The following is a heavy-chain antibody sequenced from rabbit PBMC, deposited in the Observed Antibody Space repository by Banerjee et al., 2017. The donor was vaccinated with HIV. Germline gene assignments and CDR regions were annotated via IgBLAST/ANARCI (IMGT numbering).Heavy chain of an antibody. D-gene: IGHD3-1*01. J-gene: IGHJ6*01. V-gene: IGHV1S33*01. CDR1: GFSLSSYN. CDR3: VRGWGL. Sequence: QEQLKETGGGLVQPGGSLTLSCKASGFSLSSYNMIWVRQAPGKGLEWIGIIVGGSGSRTYYANWVNGRVTISSDNAQNTVDLKMTSLTAADTATYFCVRGWGLRGPGTLVTVS. CDR2: IVGGSGSRT.